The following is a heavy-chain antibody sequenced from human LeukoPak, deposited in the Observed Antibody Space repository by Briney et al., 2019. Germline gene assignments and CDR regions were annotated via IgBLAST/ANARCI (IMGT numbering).Heavy chain of an antibody. CDR2: IRYHGSDK. Sequence: GGSLRLSCAASGFTFSGSGMHWVRQAPGKGLEWVAFIRYHGSDKFYADSVKGRFTISRDNSKNTLYLQMNSLRAEDTAVYYCAYYHVNEEPPAFWGQGTLVTVSS. D-gene: IGHD1-1*01. J-gene: IGHJ4*02. V-gene: IGHV3-30*02. CDR3: AYYHVNEEPPAF. CDR1: GFTFSGSG.